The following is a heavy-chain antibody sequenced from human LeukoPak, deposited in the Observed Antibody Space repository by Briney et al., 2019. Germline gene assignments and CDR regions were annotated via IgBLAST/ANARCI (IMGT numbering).Heavy chain of an antibody. J-gene: IGHJ6*03. V-gene: IGHV3-21*04. CDR1: GFTFSSYS. Sequence: PGGSLRLSCAASGFTFSSYSMNWVRQAPGKGLEWVSSISSSSSYIYYADSVKGRFTISRDNAKNSLYLQMNSLRAEDTAVYYCARASDLRLYYYYYYMDVWGKGTTVTVSS. CDR2: ISSSSSYI. D-gene: IGHD2-21*02. CDR3: ARASDLRLYYYYYYMDV.